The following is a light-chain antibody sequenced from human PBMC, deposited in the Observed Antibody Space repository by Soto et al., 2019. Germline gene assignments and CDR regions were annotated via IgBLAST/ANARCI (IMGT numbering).Light chain of an antibody. Sequence: EIVMTQSPATLSVSPGERATLSCRASPSVSSNLAWYPQKPGQAPRLLIYGSSTRATGIPARFSGSGSGTEFTLTISSLQSEDFAVYYCHQYNNWRTFGQGTKVEIK. CDR1: PSVSSN. CDR2: GSS. CDR3: HQYNNWRT. V-gene: IGKV3-15*01. J-gene: IGKJ1*01.